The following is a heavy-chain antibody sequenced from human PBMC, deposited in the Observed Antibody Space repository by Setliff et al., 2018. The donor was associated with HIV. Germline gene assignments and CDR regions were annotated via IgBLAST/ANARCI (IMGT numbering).Heavy chain of an antibody. CDR1: GYTFSRYA. J-gene: IGHJ6*03. CDR3: ASVQTMAVAGTQYYYMDV. CDR2: INAGNGNT. V-gene: IGHV1-3*01. D-gene: IGHD6-19*01. Sequence: ASVKVSCKASGYTFSRYAMHWVRQAPGQRLEWMGWINAGNGNTKYSQKFQGRVSIARDTSASTAYMGLSSLRSEDTAVYYCASVQTMAVAGTQYYYMDVWGKGTTVTVSS.